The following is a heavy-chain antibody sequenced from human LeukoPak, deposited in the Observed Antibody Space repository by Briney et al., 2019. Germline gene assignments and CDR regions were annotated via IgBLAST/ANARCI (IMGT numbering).Heavy chain of an antibody. D-gene: IGHD1/OR15-1a*01. Sequence: GESLKISCKGSGYNFTIYWIGWVRQMPGKGLEWMGIIYPGDSDTRYSPSFQGQVTISADKYISTAYLQWRSLKASDTAMYYCATSESQTRFDYWGQGTLVTASS. CDR3: ATSESQTRFDY. J-gene: IGHJ4*02. CDR2: IYPGDSDT. CDR1: GYNFTIYW. V-gene: IGHV5-51*01.